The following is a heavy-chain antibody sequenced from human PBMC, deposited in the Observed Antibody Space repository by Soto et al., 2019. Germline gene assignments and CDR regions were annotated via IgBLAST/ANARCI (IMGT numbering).Heavy chain of an antibody. CDR1: GFTFSSYW. CDR2: INSDGSST. CDR3: ARILYCSGRLLDAFDI. Sequence: GGSLRLSCAASGFTFSSYWMHWVRQAPGKGLVRVSRINSDGSSTSYADSVKGRFTISRDNAKNTLYLQMNSLRAEDTAVYYCARILYCSGRLLDAFDIWGQGTMVTVSS. D-gene: IGHD6-19*01. V-gene: IGHV3-74*01. J-gene: IGHJ3*02.